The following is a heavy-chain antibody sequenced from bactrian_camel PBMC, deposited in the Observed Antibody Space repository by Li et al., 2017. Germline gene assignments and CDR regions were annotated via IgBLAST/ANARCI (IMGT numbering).Heavy chain of an antibody. Sequence: VQLVESGGGLVQPGGSLVLSCAASRFTFSNFNRFYMSWVRQAPGKGLEWVSAINSGGGSTYYADSVKGRFTISQDRAKATVYLQMDSLKPEDTAMYYCAARSVGWCPLFEHWLGKRAYTPGGYFANWGQGTQVTVS. CDR1: RFTFSNFNRFY. D-gene: IGHD1*01. V-gene: IGHV3S40*01. CDR3: AARSVGWCPLFEHWLGKRAYTPGGYFAN. CDR2: INSGGGST. J-gene: IGHJ6*01.